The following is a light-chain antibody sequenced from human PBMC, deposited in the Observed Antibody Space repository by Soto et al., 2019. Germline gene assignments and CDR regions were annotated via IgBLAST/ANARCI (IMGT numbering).Light chain of an antibody. V-gene: IGLV1-47*01. Sequence: QSVLTQPPSASGTPGQGVTISCSGSSSNVGSNFVFWYQQLPGTAPKVLIYRNNQRPSGVPDRFSGSKSGTSASLAISGLRSEDEAVYYCAAWDDSLSGPIFGGGTKLTVL. J-gene: IGLJ2*01. CDR1: SSNVGSNF. CDR3: AAWDDSLSGPI. CDR2: RNN.